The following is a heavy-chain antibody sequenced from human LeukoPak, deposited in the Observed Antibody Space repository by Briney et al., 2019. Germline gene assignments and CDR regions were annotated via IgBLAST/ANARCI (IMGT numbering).Heavy chain of an antibody. Sequence: GRSLRLSCAASGFTFSRYGMHWVRQAPGKGLEWVAVISYDGSNKYYADSVKGRFTISRDNSKNTLYLQLNSLRAEDTAVYYCAKPSANMVRGVLDFDYWGQGTLVTVRS. V-gene: IGHV3-30*18. D-gene: IGHD3-10*01. CDR2: ISYDGSNK. CDR1: GFTFSRYG. CDR3: AKPSANMVRGVLDFDY. J-gene: IGHJ4*02.